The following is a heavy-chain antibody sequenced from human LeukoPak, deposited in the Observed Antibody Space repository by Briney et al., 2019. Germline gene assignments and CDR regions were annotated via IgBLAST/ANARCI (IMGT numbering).Heavy chain of an antibody. CDR2: INTKTGNP. J-gene: IGHJ4*02. V-gene: IGHV7-4-1*02. Sequence: ASVKVSCKASEYTFTTYSMNWVRQAPGQGLEWMGWINTKTGNPAYAQGFTGRFVFSLDTSVSTAYLQISSLKVEDTAVYYCAQDTATDVFNYWGQGTLVTVSS. CDR3: AQDTATDVFNY. CDR1: EYTFTTYS. D-gene: IGHD5-18*01.